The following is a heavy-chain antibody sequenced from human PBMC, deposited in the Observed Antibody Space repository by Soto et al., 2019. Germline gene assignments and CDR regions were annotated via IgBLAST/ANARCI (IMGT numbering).Heavy chain of an antibody. CDR1: GFTFSNDW. V-gene: IGHV3-74*01. CDR3: ARWFTYGNFDYFDY. Sequence: SLRLSCAASGFTFSNDWMHWFRQAPGKGLVWVSRIDSGGRTTTYADSVKGRFTISRDNAKNTLYLQMNGLRAEDTALYYCARWFTYGNFDYFDYWGQGTQVTVSS. D-gene: IGHD3-10*01. CDR2: IDSGGRTT. J-gene: IGHJ4*02.